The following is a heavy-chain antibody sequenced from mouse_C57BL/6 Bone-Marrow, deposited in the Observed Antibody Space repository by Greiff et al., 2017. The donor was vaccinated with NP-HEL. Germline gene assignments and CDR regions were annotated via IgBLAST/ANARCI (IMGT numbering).Heavy chain of an antibody. Sequence: EVMLVESGGGLVKPGGSLKLSCAASGFTFSSYAMSWVRQTPEKRLEWVATISAGGSYTYYPDNVKGRFTISRDTAKNNLYLQMSHLKSEDTAMYYCAPIYYGNLWGQGTLVTVSA. D-gene: IGHD2-1*01. CDR2: ISAGGSYT. CDR1: GFTFSSYA. CDR3: APIYYGNL. V-gene: IGHV5-4*03. J-gene: IGHJ3*01.